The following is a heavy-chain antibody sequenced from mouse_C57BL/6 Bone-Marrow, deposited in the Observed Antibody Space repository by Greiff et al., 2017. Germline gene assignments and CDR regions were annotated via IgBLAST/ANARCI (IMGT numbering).Heavy chain of an antibody. J-gene: IGHJ1*03. Sequence: QVQLQQPGAELVRPGSSVKLSCKASGYTFTSYWMHWVKQRPIQGLEWIGNIDPSDSETHYNQKFKDKATLTVDKSSSTAYMQLSSLTSEDSAVYYCAREIWAVVYWYFDVWGTGTTVTVSS. CDR1: GYTFTSYW. CDR2: IDPSDSET. D-gene: IGHD1-1*01. V-gene: IGHV1-52*01. CDR3: AREIWAVVYWYFDV.